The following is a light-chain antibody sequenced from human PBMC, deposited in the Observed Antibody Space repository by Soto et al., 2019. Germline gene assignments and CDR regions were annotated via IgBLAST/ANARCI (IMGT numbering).Light chain of an antibody. J-gene: IGKJ1*01. CDR2: GAS. CDR1: QSVSSN. V-gene: IGKV3-15*01. CDR3: QQYNGWPT. Sequence: EIVLTQSPATLSVSPGEGATLSCRASQSVSSNLAWYQQKPGQAPSLLIYGASTRATGVPARFSGSGSGTEFTLTISSLMSDDSAVYYCQQYNGWPTFGQGTKVDIK.